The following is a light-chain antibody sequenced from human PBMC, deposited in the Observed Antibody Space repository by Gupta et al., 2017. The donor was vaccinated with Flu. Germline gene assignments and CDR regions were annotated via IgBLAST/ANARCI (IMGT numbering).Light chain of an antibody. V-gene: IGLV1-40*01. CDR1: SSNIGAGYD. Sequence: QSVLTQPPSVSGAPGQRVTISCTESSSNIGAGYDVHWYQQLPGTAPKLLIYGNSNRPSGVPDRFSGSKSGTSASLAITGLQAEDEADYYCQSYDSSRSGVVFGGGTKLTVL. J-gene: IGLJ2*01. CDR3: QSYDSSRSGVV. CDR2: GNS.